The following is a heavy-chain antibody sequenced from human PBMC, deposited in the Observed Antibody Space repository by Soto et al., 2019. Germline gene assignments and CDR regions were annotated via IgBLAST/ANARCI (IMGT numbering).Heavy chain of an antibody. D-gene: IGHD6-13*01. Sequence: SETLSLTCTVSGGSISSYYWSWIRQPPGKGLEWIGYIYYSGSTNYNPSLKSRVTISVDTSKNQFSLKLSSVTAADTAVYYCARDGSSFKYWGQGTLVTVSS. CDR2: IYYSGST. CDR1: GGSISSYY. V-gene: IGHV4-59*01. CDR3: ARDGSSFKY. J-gene: IGHJ4*02.